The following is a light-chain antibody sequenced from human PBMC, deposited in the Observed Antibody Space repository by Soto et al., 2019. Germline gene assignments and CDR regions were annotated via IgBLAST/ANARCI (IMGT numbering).Light chain of an antibody. CDR1: QSISSN. Sequence: EIVMTQSPATMSVSPGERATLSCRASQSISSNLAWYQQKPGQAPSLLIYGASTRATGIPARFSGSGSGTDFTLTISSLQYEDFAIYYCQQYNDWPPWTFGQGTKVEIK. CDR2: GAS. CDR3: QQYNDWPPWT. J-gene: IGKJ1*01. V-gene: IGKV3-15*01.